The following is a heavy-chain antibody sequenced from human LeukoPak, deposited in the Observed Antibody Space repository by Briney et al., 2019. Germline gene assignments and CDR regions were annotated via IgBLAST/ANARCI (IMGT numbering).Heavy chain of an antibody. CDR3: ARHAGGISATGTRPFDY. J-gene: IGHJ4*02. CDR2: IYYSGST. CDR1: GASFSSSTYY. Sequence: PSETLSLTCTVSGASFSSSTYYWGWIRQPPGKGLEWIGSIYYSGSTYYNPSLKSRVTMSAVTSKNQFSLKLSSVTAADTAVYYCARHAGGISATGTRPFDYWGQGTLVTVSS. V-gene: IGHV4-39*01. D-gene: IGHD6-13*01.